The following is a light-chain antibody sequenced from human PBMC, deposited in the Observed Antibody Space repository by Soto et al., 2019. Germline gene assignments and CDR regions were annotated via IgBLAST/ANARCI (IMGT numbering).Light chain of an antibody. J-gene: IGLJ2*01. CDR2: GNG. Sequence: QSVLTQPPSVSGAPGQRVTISCAGGSSNIGAGYDVHWYQQLPGTAPKLLIYGNGNRPSGVPDRFSGSKSGTSASLAITGLQAEDEADYYCQTYDSSLSGVVFGGGTKLTVL. V-gene: IGLV1-40*01. CDR3: QTYDSSLSGVV. CDR1: SSNIGAGYD.